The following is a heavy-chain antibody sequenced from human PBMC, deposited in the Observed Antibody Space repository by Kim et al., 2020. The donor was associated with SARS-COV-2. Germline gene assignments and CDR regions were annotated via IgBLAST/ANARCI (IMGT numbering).Heavy chain of an antibody. CDR1: GFTFSSYS. D-gene: IGHD6-19*01. J-gene: IGHJ4*02. V-gene: IGHV3-48*02. CDR2: IDPSSSPI. Sequence: GGSLRLSCAASGFTFSSYSMNWVRQAPGKGLEWLSYIDPSSSPIYYTDSVRGRFTISRDNAKNSLYLQMNSLRDEDTAVYYCARSEQWLVREPNFWGQGPLVTVSS. CDR3: ARSEQWLVREPNF.